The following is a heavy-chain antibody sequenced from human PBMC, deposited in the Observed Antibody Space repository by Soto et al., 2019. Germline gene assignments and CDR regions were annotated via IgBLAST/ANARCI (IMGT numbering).Heavy chain of an antibody. CDR3: ARDSYGDYDY. CDR2: IYHSGST. J-gene: IGHJ4*02. V-gene: IGHV4-38-2*02. CDR1: GYSISSGYD. D-gene: IGHD4-17*01. Sequence: SETLSLTCAVSGYSISSGYDWGWIRQPPGKGLEWIGSIYHSGSTYYNPSLKSRVTISVDTSKNQFSLKLSSVTAADTAVYYCARDSYGDYDYWGQGTLVTVSS.